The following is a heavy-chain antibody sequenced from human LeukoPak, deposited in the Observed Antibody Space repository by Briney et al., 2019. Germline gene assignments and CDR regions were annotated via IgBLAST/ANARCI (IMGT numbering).Heavy chain of an antibody. CDR3: ARSNYYASEGRFDP. Sequence: SQTLSLTCTVSGGSISSGVYYWSWIRQHPGKSLEWIGYIYYSGSTSYNPSLRSRVTISGTSKNQFSLKMTSVTAADTAVYYCARSNYYASEGRFDPWGQGTLVTVSS. V-gene: IGHV4-31*03. J-gene: IGHJ5*02. CDR1: GGSISSGVYY. D-gene: IGHD3-10*01. CDR2: IYYSGST.